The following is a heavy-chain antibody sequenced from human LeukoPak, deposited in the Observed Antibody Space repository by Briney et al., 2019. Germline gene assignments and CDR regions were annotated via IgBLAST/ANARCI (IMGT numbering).Heavy chain of an antibody. Sequence: PSETLSLTCAVSGGSISSCNWWSWVRQAPGKGLELVSTISAAGGITYYADSVKGRFTISRDNSKNPLFLQMSSLRAEDTAVYYCAGYYCSSGTCRKYLDYWGQGTLVTVSS. D-gene: IGHD2-15*01. V-gene: IGHV3-23*01. J-gene: IGHJ4*02. CDR1: GGSISSCN. CDR3: AGYYCSSGTCRKYLDY. CDR2: ISAAGGIT.